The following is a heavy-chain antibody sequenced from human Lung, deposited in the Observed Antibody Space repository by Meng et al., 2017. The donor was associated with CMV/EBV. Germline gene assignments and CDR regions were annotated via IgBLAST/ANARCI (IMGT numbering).Heavy chain of an antibody. CDR2: ISGNGNTI. V-gene: IGHV3-11*04. CDR1: GFSFSDHY. CDR3: AREASGSYYAFYFAY. Sequence: GGSLRLSCAASGFSFSDHYMSWIRQAPGKGLEWVSYISGNGNTIYYADSVKGRFTISRDNAKNSLYLQMNSLRVEDTAVYYCAREASGSYYAFYFAYWGQGTLVTVSS. D-gene: IGHD1-26*01. J-gene: IGHJ4*02.